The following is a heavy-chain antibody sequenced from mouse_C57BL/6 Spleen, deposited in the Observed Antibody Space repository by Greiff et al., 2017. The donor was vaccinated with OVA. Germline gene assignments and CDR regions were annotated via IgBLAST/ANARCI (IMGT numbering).Heavy chain of an antibody. J-gene: IGHJ4*01. CDR2: ISNGGGST. D-gene: IGHD1-1*02. CDR3: ARAYGAMDY. V-gene: IGHV5-12*01. CDR1: GFTFSDYY. Sequence: EVQVVESGGGLVQPGGSLKLSCAASGFTFSDYYMYWVRQTPEKRLEWVAYISNGGGSTYYPDTVKGRFTISRDNAKNTLYLQMSRLKSEDTAMYYCARAYGAMDYWGQGTSVTVSS.